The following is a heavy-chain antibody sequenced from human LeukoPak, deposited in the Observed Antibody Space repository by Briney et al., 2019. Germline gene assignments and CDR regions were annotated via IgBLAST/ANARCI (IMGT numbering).Heavy chain of an antibody. CDR3: ARGLTTVTTFRSHPLLY. D-gene: IGHD4-17*01. CDR2: INHSGST. J-gene: IGHJ4*02. V-gene: IGHV4-34*01. CDR1: GGSFSGYY. Sequence: PSETLSLTCAVYGGSFSGYYWSGIRQPPGKGLEWIGEINHSGSTNYNPSLKSRVTISVDTSKNQFSLKLSSVTAADTAVYYCARGLTTVTTFRSHPLLYWGQGTLVTVSS.